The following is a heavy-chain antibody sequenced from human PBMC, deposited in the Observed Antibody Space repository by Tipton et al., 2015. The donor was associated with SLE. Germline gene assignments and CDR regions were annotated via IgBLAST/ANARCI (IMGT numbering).Heavy chain of an antibody. Sequence: SLRLSCTTSGFTFSSYPMIWVRQAPGKGLESVSCINSADSVVHYADSVKGRFTISRDNAENSLSLQMSSLRAEDTALYYCARVVPTVTGADYWGQGTLVTVSS. D-gene: IGHD4-17*01. CDR3: ARVVPTVTGADY. V-gene: IGHV3-48*01. CDR2: INSADSVV. CDR1: GFTFSSYP. J-gene: IGHJ4*02.